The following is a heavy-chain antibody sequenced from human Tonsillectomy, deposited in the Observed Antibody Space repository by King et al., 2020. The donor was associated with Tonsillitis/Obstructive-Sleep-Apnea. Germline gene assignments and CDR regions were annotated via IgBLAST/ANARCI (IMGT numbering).Heavy chain of an antibody. CDR2: IYVSGNT. V-gene: IGHV3-53*01. CDR3: ARHRSAQRWYNSVDY. J-gene: IGHJ4*02. D-gene: IGHD1-1*01. CDR1: GFSVSTNY. Sequence: VQLVESGGGLIQPGGSLRLSCAASGFSVSTNYITWVRQAPGKGLEWVSVIYVSGNTYFADSVKGRFTLSRDNSNNTVHLQMSRLRADDTAMYYCARHRSAQRWYNSVDYWGQGALVTVSS.